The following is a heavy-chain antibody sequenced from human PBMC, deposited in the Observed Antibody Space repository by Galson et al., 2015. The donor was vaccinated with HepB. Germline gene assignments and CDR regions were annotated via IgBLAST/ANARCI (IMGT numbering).Heavy chain of an antibody. Sequence: SETLSLTCTVSGGSISSYYWSWIRQPAGKGLEWIGRIYTSGSTNYNPSLKSRVTMSVDTSKNQFSLKLSSVTAADTAVYYCARDKYCSGGSCYGFDYYMDVWGKGTTVTVSS. J-gene: IGHJ6*03. CDR1: GGSISSYY. V-gene: IGHV4-4*07. CDR2: IYTSGST. D-gene: IGHD2-15*01. CDR3: ARDKYCSGGSCYGFDYYMDV.